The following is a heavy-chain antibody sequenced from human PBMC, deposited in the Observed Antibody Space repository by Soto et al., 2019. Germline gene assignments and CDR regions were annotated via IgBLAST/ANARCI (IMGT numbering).Heavy chain of an antibody. Sequence: EVQLVESGGGLVKPGGSLRLSCAASGFTFSSYSMNWVRQAPGKWLEWVSSISSSSRYIYYADSVKGRFTISRDNAKNSLYLQMNSLRAEDTAVYYCARDQPGYSYGYGLGYWGQGTLVTVSS. CDR3: ARDQPGYSYGYGLGY. V-gene: IGHV3-21*01. D-gene: IGHD5-18*01. CDR2: ISSSSRYI. J-gene: IGHJ4*02. CDR1: GFTFSSYS.